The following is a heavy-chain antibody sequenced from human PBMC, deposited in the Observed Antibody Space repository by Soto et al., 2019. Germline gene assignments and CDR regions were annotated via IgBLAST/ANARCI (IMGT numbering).Heavy chain of an antibody. D-gene: IGHD6-19*01. Sequence: VQLVESGGGVVQPGRSLRLSCAASGFTFSDYAMPWVRQAPGKGLEWVAVVSHDGRNTHYADSVKGRFTISRDSSKNTVSLEMTSLRAEYTAAYYCARGGRQWLVTSDFNYWGQGALVTVSS. J-gene: IGHJ4*02. CDR2: VSHDGRNT. V-gene: IGHV3-30*03. CDR1: GFTFSDYA. CDR3: ARGGRQWLVTSDFNY.